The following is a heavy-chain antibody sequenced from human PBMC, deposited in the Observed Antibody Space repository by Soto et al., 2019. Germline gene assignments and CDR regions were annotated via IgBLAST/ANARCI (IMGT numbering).Heavy chain of an antibody. CDR3: ARGPDVYDLLTGYDY. J-gene: IGHJ4*02. Sequence: SETLSLTCTVSGGSISSGDYYWSWIRQPPGKGLEWIGYIYYSGSTYYNPSLKSRVTISVDTSKNQFSLKLSSVTAADTAVYYCARGPDVYDLLTGYDYWGQGTLVTVSS. D-gene: IGHD3-9*01. V-gene: IGHV4-30-4*01. CDR2: IYYSGST. CDR1: GGSISSGDYY.